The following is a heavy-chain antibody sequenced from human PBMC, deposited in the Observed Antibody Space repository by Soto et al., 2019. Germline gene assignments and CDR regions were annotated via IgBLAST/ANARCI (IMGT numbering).Heavy chain of an antibody. Sequence: SVKVSCKASGGTFSSYTISWVRQAPGQGLEWMGRIIPILGIANYAQKFQGRVTITADKSTSTAYVELSSLRSEDTAVYYRARAPMYSSGWYVSVDYWGQGTLVTVSS. CDR3: ARAPMYSSGWYVSVDY. CDR2: IIPILGIA. D-gene: IGHD6-19*01. J-gene: IGHJ4*02. CDR1: GGTFSSYT. V-gene: IGHV1-69*02.